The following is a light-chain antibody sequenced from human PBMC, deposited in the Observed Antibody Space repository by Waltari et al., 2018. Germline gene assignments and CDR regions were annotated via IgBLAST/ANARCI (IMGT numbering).Light chain of an antibody. J-gene: IGLJ1*01. Sequence: QSALTQPASVSGSPGQSITLPCTVSSSDVGGNHSVPWYQHYPGKAPKLIIFDFTERPSGVSSRFSGSKSGNTASLTISGLQAEDEADYYCSSYTPSSTSPYVFGTGTTVTVL. CDR3: SSYTPSSTSPYV. V-gene: IGLV2-14*03. CDR1: SSDVGGNHS. CDR2: DFT.